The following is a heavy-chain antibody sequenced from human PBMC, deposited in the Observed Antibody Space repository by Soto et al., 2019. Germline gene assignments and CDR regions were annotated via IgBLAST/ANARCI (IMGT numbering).Heavy chain of an antibody. CDR3: AKYRGGSWPITYYGMDV. Sequence: PGGSLRLSCAASGFTFSSYAMSWVRQAPGKGLEWVSAISGSGGSTYYADSVKGRFTISRDNSKNTLYLQMNSLRAEDTAVYYCAKYRGGSWPITYYGMDVWGQGTTVTVSS. V-gene: IGHV3-23*01. CDR1: GFTFSSYA. CDR2: ISGSGGST. D-gene: IGHD6-13*01. J-gene: IGHJ6*02.